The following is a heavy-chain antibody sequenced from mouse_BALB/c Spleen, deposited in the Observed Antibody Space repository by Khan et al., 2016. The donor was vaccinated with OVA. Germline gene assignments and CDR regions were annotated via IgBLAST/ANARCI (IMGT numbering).Heavy chain of an antibody. CDR1: GYTFTDYD. CDR3: AKIFYGNSYAMDY. CDR2: IYPGSGST. J-gene: IGHJ4*01. D-gene: IGHD2-1*01. V-gene: IGHV1-77*01. Sequence: QVQLQQSGPELVKPGASVKMSCKASGYTFTDYDIRWVKQRTGQGLEWIGEIYPGSGSTYYNEKFKGKATLTADTSSNTAYMQLSSLTSEDSAVYFCAKIFYGNSYAMDYWGQGTAVTVSS.